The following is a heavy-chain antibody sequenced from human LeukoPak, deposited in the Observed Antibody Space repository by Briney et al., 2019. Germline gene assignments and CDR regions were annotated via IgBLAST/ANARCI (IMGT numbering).Heavy chain of an antibody. CDR2: VNQDGRQK. CDR3: ARDPDLRRGFDGEGY. D-gene: IGHD3-10*01. Sequence: GGSLRLSCAASAFTFSSYWMSWVRQAPGKGLECVANVNQDGRQKNYVDSVRGRFTISRDNVKNSLYLQMNSLRAEDTAVYYCARDPDLRRGFDGEGYWGQGTLVTVSS. CDR1: AFTFSSYW. V-gene: IGHV3-7*05. J-gene: IGHJ4*02.